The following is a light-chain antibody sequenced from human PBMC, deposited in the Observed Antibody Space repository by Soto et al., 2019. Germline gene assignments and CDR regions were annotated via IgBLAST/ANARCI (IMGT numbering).Light chain of an antibody. J-gene: IGKJ1*01. CDR2: GAS. Sequence: EIVLTQSPGTLSLSPGVRATLSCKASQSVSSNFLAWYQRKPGQAPRLLIYGASYRATDITYRFSGSGSWRDFTRIITSLEPEEFAVYYCRQYGTSPPTFGQGTKVEI. CDR1: QSVSSNF. CDR3: RQYGTSPPT. V-gene: IGKV3-20*01.